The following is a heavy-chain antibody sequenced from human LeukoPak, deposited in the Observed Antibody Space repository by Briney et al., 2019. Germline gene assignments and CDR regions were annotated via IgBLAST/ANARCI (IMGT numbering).Heavy chain of an antibody. CDR2: INHRGST. CDR1: GGSFSGYY. V-gene: IGHV4-34*01. CDR3: ARRAGLLWFGPNSWFDP. J-gene: IGHJ5*02. D-gene: IGHD3-10*01. Sequence: PSETLSLTCAVYGGSFSGYYWSWIRQPPGKGLEWIGEINHRGSTNYNPSLKSRVTISVDTSKNQFSLKLSSVTAADTAMYYCARRAGLLWFGPNSWFDPWGQGTLVTVSS.